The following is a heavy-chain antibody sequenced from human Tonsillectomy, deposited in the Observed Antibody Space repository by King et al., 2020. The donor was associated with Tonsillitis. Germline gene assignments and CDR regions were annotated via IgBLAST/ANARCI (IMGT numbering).Heavy chain of an antibody. CDR3: ARDGPPSYYDTSGYYD. J-gene: IGHJ4*02. CDR2: IYHSGST. Sequence: QLQESGPGLVKPSETLSLTCTVSGYSISSDYYWGWIRQPPGKGLEWIGSIYHSGSTYYNPSLKSRVTISVDTSKNQFSLKLSSVTAADTAVYYCARDGPPSYYDTSGYYDWGRGTLVTVSS. CDR1: GYSISSDYY. V-gene: IGHV4-38-2*02. D-gene: IGHD3-22*01.